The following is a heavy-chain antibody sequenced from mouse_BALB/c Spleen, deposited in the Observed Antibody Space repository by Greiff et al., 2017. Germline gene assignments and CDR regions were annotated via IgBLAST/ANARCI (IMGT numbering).Heavy chain of an antibody. CDR2: IRSKSNNYAT. CDR1: GFTFNTYA. CDR3: VRLYAMDY. V-gene: IGHV10-1*02. Sequence: EVKVVESGGGLVQPKGSLKLSCAASGFTFNTYAMNWVRQAPGKGLEWVARIRSKSNNYATYYADSVKDRFTISRDDSQSMLYLQMNNLKTEDTAMYYCVRLYAMDYWGQGTSVTVSS. J-gene: IGHJ4*01.